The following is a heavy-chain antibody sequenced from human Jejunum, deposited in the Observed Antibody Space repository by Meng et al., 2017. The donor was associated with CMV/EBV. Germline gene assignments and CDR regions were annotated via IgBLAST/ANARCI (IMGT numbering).Heavy chain of an antibody. V-gene: IGHV1-46*01. Sequence: QVQLVQSGAEVKKPGASVKVSCKASGYTFTNNLIHWVRQAPGQGLEWMGVLNPTGGFTTYAQKFQGRVTTTRDTSTSTVYMDLSSLKSEDTAIYYCARRSSNYYGFDSWGQGTLVTVSS. J-gene: IGHJ4*02. CDR2: LNPTGGFT. D-gene: IGHD3-22*01. CDR3: ARRSSNYYGFDS. CDR1: GYTFTNNL.